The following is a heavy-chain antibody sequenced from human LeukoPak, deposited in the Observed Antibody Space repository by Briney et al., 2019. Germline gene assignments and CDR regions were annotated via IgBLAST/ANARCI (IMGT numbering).Heavy chain of an antibody. V-gene: IGHV4-59*02. CDR3: ARASTDFWSGWNAFDI. Sequence: SETLSLTCSVSGVSVSNHYWSWIRQPPGKGLEWIGWFYYSGGTYFNPSLGSRVTISADTSRNHLSLNLRSLTAADTAVYYCARASTDFWSGWNAFDIWGQGTMVTVSS. J-gene: IGHJ3*02. D-gene: IGHD3-3*01. CDR1: GVSVSNHY. CDR2: FYYSGGT.